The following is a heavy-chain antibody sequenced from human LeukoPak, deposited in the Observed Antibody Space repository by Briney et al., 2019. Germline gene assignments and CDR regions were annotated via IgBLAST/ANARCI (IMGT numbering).Heavy chain of an antibody. CDR3: ARVPRSSSRIKGAFDI. CDR1: GGSFSGYY. D-gene: IGHD6-13*01. J-gene: IGHJ3*02. Sequence: SETLSLTCAVYGGSFSGYYWSWIRQPPGKGLEWIGEINHSGSTNYNPSLKSRVTISVDTSKNQFSLKLSSVTAADTAVYYCARVPRSSSRIKGAFDIWGQGTMVTVSS. CDR2: INHSGST. V-gene: IGHV4-34*01.